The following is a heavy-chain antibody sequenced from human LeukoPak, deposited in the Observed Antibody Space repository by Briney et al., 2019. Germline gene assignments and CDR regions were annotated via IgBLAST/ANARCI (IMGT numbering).Heavy chain of an antibody. CDR1: GYTLTELS. J-gene: IGHJ4*02. V-gene: IGHV1-24*01. CDR3: ATVLLWFGESIDY. Sequence: ASVKVSCKVSGYTLTELSMHWVRQAPGKGLEWMGGFDPEDGETIYARKFQGRVTMTEDTSTDTAYMELSSLRSEDTAVYYCATVLLWFGESIDYWGQGTLVTVSS. CDR2: FDPEDGET. D-gene: IGHD3-10*01.